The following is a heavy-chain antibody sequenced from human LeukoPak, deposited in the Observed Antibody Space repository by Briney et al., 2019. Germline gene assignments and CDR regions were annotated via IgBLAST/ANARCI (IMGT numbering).Heavy chain of an antibody. J-gene: IGHJ4*02. CDR3: ARDRYDRSGYYDY. Sequence: GRSLRLSCAASGFTLSSYSMNWVRQAPGKGLEWVSSIGSSSSYIHYTDSVKGRFTISRDNTKKSLYLQMNSLRAEDTAVYYCARDRYDRSGYYDYWGQGTLVTVSS. CDR1: GFTLSSYS. V-gene: IGHV3-21*01. D-gene: IGHD3-22*01. CDR2: IGSSSSYI.